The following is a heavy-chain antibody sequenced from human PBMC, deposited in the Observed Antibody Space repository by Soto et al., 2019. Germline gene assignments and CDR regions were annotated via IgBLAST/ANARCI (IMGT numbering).Heavy chain of an antibody. D-gene: IGHD2-15*01. CDR1: GCSISSSSYY. V-gene: IGHV4-39*01. Sequence: SETLSLTCTVSGCSISSSSYYWGWIRQPPGKGLEWIGSIYYSGSTYYNPSLKSRVTISVDTSKNQFSLKLSSVTAADTAVYYCARQSVVVGVYFDYWGQGTLVTVS. J-gene: IGHJ4*02. CDR2: IYYSGST. CDR3: ARQSVVVGVYFDY.